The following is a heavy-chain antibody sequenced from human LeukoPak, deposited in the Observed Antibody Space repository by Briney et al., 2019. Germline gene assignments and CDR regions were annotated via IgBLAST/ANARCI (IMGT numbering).Heavy chain of an antibody. CDR2: MHYSGSP. Sequence: SETLSLTCTVSGWSVSTYYWSWIRQTPGKGLEWIAYMHYSGSPNYNPSLKSRVTMSVDTSKNQFSLKLYSVTAADTAVYYCARDIRMVGATNYFDYWGPGALVTVSS. CDR3: ARDIRMVGATNYFDY. V-gene: IGHV4-59*02. D-gene: IGHD1-26*01. CDR1: GWSVSTYY. J-gene: IGHJ4*02.